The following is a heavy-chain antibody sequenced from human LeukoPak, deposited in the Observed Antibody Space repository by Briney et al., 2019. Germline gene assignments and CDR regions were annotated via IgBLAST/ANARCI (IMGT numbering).Heavy chain of an antibody. CDR1: GFTFSSYG. V-gene: IGHV3-30*18. Sequence: PGGSLRLSCAASGFTFSSYGMHWVRQAPGKGLEWVAVISYDGSNKYYADSVKGRFTISRDNSKNTLYLQMNSLRAEDTAVYYCAKDGQWLVRHYYGMDVWGQGTTVTVSS. D-gene: IGHD6-19*01. J-gene: IGHJ6*02. CDR2: ISYDGSNK. CDR3: AKDGQWLVRHYYGMDV.